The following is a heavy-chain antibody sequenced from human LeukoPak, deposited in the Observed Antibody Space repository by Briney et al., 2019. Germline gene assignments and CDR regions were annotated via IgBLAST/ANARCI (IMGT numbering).Heavy chain of an antibody. D-gene: IGHD3-22*01. CDR1: AFTFSSFW. J-gene: IGHJ4*02. CDR3: AKDQNYYDSSGYRFDY. CDR2: IKEDGSKK. V-gene: IGHV3-7*01. Sequence: GGSLRLSCAASAFTFSSFWMSWVRQAPGKGLEWVANIKEDGSKKYYVDSVKGRFTISRDNAKNSLYLQMNSLRAEDTAVYYCAKDQNYYDSSGYRFDYWGQGTLVTVSS.